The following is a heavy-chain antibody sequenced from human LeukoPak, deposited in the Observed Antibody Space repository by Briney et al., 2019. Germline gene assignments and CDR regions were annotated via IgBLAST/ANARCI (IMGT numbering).Heavy chain of an antibody. Sequence: ASVKVSCKVSGYTLTELSMHWVRQAPGKGLEWMGGFDPEDGETIYAQKFQGRVTMTEDTSTDTAYMELSSLRSEDTVVYYCATCSTSCFYYYYYGMDVWGQGTTVTVS. V-gene: IGHV1-24*01. CDR2: FDPEDGET. CDR3: ATCSTSCFYYYYYGMDV. D-gene: IGHD2-2*01. CDR1: GYTLTELS. J-gene: IGHJ6*02.